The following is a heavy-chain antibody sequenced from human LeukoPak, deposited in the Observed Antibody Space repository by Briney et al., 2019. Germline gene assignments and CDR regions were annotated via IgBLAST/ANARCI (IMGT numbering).Heavy chain of an antibody. CDR1: GYSFTSYW. CDR3: ARERPGSSGWYTH. J-gene: IGHJ4*02. CDR2: IFPGDSDT. Sequence: GESLKISCKGSGYSFTSYWIGWVRQMPGEGLEWMGIIFPGDSDTRYSPSFLGEVTFSVDMSTATAYLEWSSLKASDSAMYFCARERPGSSGWYTHWGQGTLVTVSS. D-gene: IGHD6-19*01. V-gene: IGHV5-51*01.